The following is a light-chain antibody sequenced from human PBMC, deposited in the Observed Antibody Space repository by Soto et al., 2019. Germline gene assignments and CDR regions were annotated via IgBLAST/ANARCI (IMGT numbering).Light chain of an antibody. Sequence: DIQLTQSPSFLSASVGDRVTITCRASQGISSYFAWYQQKPGKAPKLLIYAVSTLQSEVPSRFSGSASGTEFTLPISSMQPEDFATYYCQQLDSYRLTFGGGTRVEIK. CDR1: QGISSY. V-gene: IGKV1-9*01. CDR3: QQLDSYRLT. CDR2: AVS. J-gene: IGKJ4*01.